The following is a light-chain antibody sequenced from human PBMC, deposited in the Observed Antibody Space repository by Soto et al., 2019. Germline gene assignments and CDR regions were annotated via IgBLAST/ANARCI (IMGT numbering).Light chain of an antibody. CDR1: QSVGTY. CDR3: QQRSSWPPRVT. J-gene: IGKJ3*01. CDR2: DAS. V-gene: IGKV3-11*01. Sequence: EIVLTQSPATLSLSPGERATLSCRASQSVGTYLAWYQQKPGQAPSLLIFDASNRATGIPARFSGSGSGTDFTLTISSLEPEDFAVYYCQQRSSWPPRVTFGPGTKVDIK.